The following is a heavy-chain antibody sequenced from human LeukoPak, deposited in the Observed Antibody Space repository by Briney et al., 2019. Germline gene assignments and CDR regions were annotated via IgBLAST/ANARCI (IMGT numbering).Heavy chain of an antibody. Sequence: SETLSLTCAVYGGSFSGYYWSWIRQPPGKGLEWIGEINHSGSTNYNPSLKSRVTISVDTSKNQFSLKLSSVTAADTAVYYCARGGDYDYDPIDCWGQGTLVTVSS. V-gene: IGHV4-34*01. D-gene: IGHD3-16*01. CDR3: ARGGDYDYDPIDC. J-gene: IGHJ4*02. CDR2: INHSGST. CDR1: GGSFSGYY.